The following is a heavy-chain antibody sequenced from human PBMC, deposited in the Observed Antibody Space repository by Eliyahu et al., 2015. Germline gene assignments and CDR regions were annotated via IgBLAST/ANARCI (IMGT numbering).Heavy chain of an antibody. CDR2: ISGSGGSI. CDR3: AKDNSHIVVVTVPDI. Sequence: EVQLLESGGGLVQPGGSLRLSCAAXGFPXXXYAMSWVRQAPGKGLGWVSAISGSGGSIYYADSVKGRFTISRDNSKNTLYLQMNSLRAEDTAVYYCAKDNSHIVVVTVPDIWGQGTMVTVSS. J-gene: IGHJ3*02. V-gene: IGHV3-23*01. CDR1: GFPXXXYA. D-gene: IGHD2-21*02.